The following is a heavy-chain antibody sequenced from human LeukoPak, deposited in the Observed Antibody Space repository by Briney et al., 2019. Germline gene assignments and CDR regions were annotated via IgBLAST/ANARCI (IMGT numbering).Heavy chain of an antibody. V-gene: IGHV3-23*01. CDR2: ISGSGGST. Sequence: PGGSLRLSCAASGFTFSSYAMSWVRQAPGKGLEWVSAISGSGGSTYYADSVKGRFTISRDNSKNTLYLQMNSLRAEDTAVYYCATALKTLFRDGHNLDAFDIWGQGTMVTVSS. CDR3: ATALKTLFRDGHNLDAFDI. J-gene: IGHJ3*02. CDR1: GFTFSSYA. D-gene: IGHD5-24*01.